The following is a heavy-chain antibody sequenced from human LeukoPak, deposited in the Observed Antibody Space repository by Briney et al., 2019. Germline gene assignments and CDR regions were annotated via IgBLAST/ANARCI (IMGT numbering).Heavy chain of an antibody. CDR2: IIPILGIA. V-gene: IGHV1-69*04. D-gene: IGHD3-10*01. Sequence: ASVKVSCKASGGTFSSYAISWGRQAPGQGLEWMGRIIPILGIANYAQKFQGRVTITADKSTSTAYMELSSLRSEDTAVYYCARDGDYGTGSYYRGCIDSWGQGTPVTVSP. J-gene: IGHJ4*02. CDR3: ARDGDYGTGSYYRGCIDS. CDR1: GGTFSSYA.